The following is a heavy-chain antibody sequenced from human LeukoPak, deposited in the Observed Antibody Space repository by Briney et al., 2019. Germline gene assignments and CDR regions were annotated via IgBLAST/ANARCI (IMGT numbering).Heavy chain of an antibody. J-gene: IGHJ4*02. D-gene: IGHD6-19*01. CDR3: ARDLRIAVAGYYFDY. CDR1: GYFISGDYY. CDR2: ICHSGST. Sequence: SETLSLTCAVSGYFISGDYYWGWIRQPPGKGLEWIGNICHSGSTYYNPSLKSRVTISVDTSKSQFSLKLSSVTAADTAVYYCARDLRIAVAGYYFDYWGQGTLVTVSS. V-gene: IGHV4-38-2*02.